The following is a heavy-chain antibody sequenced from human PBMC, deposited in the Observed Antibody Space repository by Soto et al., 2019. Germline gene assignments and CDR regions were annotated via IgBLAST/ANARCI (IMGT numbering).Heavy chain of an antibody. J-gene: IGHJ6*02. Sequence: PWETLSLTCTVSGGSISSGGYYWSWIRQHPGKGLEWIGYIYYSGSTYYNPSLKSRVTISVDTSKNQFSLKLSSVTAADTAVYYCARGMYYDFWSGYYTDYYYYGMDVWGQGTTVTVSS. CDR3: ARGMYYDFWSGYYTDYYYYGMDV. V-gene: IGHV4-31*03. D-gene: IGHD3-3*01. CDR2: IYYSGST. CDR1: GGSISSGGYY.